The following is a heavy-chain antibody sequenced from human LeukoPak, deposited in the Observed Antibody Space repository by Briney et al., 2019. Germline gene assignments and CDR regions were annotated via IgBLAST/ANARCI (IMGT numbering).Heavy chain of an antibody. J-gene: IGHJ3*02. CDR1: GGSISSSSYY. V-gene: IGHV4-39*07. Sequence: SETLSLTCTVSGGSISSSSYYWGWIRQPPGKGLEWIGSIYYSGSTYYNPSLKSRVTISLDTSRNQFSLKLNSVTAADTAVYYCARDGDQLPHVSPDAFDIWGQGTMVTVSS. CDR3: ARDGDQLPHVSPDAFDI. D-gene: IGHD2-2*01. CDR2: IYYSGST.